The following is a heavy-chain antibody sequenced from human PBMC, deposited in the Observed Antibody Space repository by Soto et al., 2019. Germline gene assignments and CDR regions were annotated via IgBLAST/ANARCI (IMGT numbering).Heavy chain of an antibody. CDR3: ASSYGSGYRAFDY. J-gene: IGHJ4*02. CDR1: GDTFTFYS. D-gene: IGHD3-10*01. CDR2: INPILSMS. Sequence: QVQLVQSGAEVNRPGSSVKVSCKASGDTFTFYSINWVRQAPGLGLEWMGRINPILSMSNYAQRFQGRVTMTADKSTSTAYMELSSLRSEDTDIYYCASSYGSGYRAFDYWGQGALVTVSS. V-gene: IGHV1-69*02.